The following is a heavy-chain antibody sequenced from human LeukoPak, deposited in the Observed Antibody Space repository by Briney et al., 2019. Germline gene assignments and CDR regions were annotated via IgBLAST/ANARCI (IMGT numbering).Heavy chain of an antibody. V-gene: IGHV3-9*01. J-gene: IGHJ3*02. Sequence: PGGSLRLSCAASGFTFDDYAMHWVRQAPGKGLEWVSGISWNSGSIGYADSVKGRFTISRDNAKNTLYLQMNSLRAEDTAVYYCARGGSYSHNAFDIWGQGTMVTVSS. CDR1: GFTFDDYA. CDR2: ISWNSGSI. D-gene: IGHD3-10*01. CDR3: ARGGSYSHNAFDI.